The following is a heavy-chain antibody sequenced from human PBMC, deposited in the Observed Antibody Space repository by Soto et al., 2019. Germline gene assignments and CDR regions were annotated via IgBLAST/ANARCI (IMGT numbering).Heavy chain of an antibody. V-gene: IGHV3-30*14. Sequence: QVQLVESGGGVVQPGRSLRLSCAASGFTFSSYAMHWVRRAPGKGLEWVAAISHDGKNEFHADSVKGRFTVSRDNAKNIVYLQMDSLRPDDTALVSGGRLDKFSGGWQWGQGTEVTVSS. CDR1: GFTFSSYA. CDR3: GRLDKFSGGWQ. J-gene: IGHJ4*02. CDR2: ISHDGKNE. D-gene: IGHD6-19*01.